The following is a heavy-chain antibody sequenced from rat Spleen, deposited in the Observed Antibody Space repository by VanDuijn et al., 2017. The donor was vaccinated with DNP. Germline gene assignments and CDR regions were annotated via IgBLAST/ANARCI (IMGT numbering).Heavy chain of an antibody. V-gene: IGHV5-31*01. Sequence: EVQLVESGGGLVQPGRSLKLSCVASGFIFNNYWMTWIRQAPGKGLDWIASISNTGGSTYYRDSVKGRFTISRDNAKSTLYLQMNSLRSEDTATYYCARLPITTVADYWGQGVMVTVSS. J-gene: IGHJ2*01. CDR2: ISNTGGST. CDR3: ARLPITTVADY. CDR1: GFIFNNYW. D-gene: IGHD1-1*01.